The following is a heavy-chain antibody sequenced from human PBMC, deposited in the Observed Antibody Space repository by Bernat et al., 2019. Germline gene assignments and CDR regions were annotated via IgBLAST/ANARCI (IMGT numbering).Heavy chain of an antibody. CDR3: ARQSGFVGPNYYMDV. CDR2: IYPDDSDT. V-gene: IGHV5-51*01. CDR1: GYSFTSYW. J-gene: IGHJ6*03. D-gene: IGHD1-26*01. Sequence: EVQLVQSGAEVKKPGESLEISCKGPGYSFTSYWIAWVRQMPEKGLEWMGIIYPDDSDTRYNPSFQGQVTISADRSISTAYLQWSSLKASDTAMYYCARQSGFVGPNYYMDVWGKGTTVTVSS.